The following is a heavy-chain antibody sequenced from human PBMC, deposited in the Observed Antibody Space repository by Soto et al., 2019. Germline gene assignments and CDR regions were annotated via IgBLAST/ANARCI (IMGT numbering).Heavy chain of an antibody. V-gene: IGHV4-39*01. J-gene: IGHJ4*02. D-gene: IGHD2-15*01. CDR3: ARQSKNKWSAWPSDY. Sequence: QLQLQESGPGLVKPSETLSLTCTVSGGSISSSSYYWGWIRQPPGKGLEWIGSIYYSGSTYYNPSLKSRVTISVDTSKNQFSLKLSSVTAADTAVYYCARQSKNKWSAWPSDYWGQGTLVTVSS. CDR2: IYYSGST. CDR1: GGSISSSSYY.